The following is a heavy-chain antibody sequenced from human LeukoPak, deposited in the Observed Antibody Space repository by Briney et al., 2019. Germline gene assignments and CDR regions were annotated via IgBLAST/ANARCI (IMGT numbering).Heavy chain of an antibody. CDR3: ARDVKAMVRGVPPYYYYYMDV. D-gene: IGHD3-10*01. CDR2: INPNSGGT. Sequence: ASVKVSCKASGYTFTGYYMHWVRQAPGQGLECMGWINPNSGGTNYAQKFQGRVTMTRDTSISTAYMELSRLRSDDTAVYYCARDVKAMVRGVPPYYYYYMDVWGKGTTVTVSS. J-gene: IGHJ6*03. CDR1: GYTFTGYY. V-gene: IGHV1-2*02.